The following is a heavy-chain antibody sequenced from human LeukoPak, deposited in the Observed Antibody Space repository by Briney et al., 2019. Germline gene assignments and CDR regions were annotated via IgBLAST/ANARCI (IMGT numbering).Heavy chain of an antibody. CDR3: ARAGSSWYYFDY. D-gene: IGHD6-13*01. Sequence: PRGSLRLSCAASGFTFGSYSMNWVRQAPGKGLEWVSSISSSSSYIYYADSVKGRFTISRDNAKNSLYLQMNSLRAEDTAVYYCARAGSSWYYFDYWGQGTLVTVSS. V-gene: IGHV3-21*01. CDR2: ISSSSSYI. CDR1: GFTFGSYS. J-gene: IGHJ4*02.